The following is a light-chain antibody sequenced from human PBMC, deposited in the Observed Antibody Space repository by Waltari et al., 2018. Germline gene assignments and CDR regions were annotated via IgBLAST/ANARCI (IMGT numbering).Light chain of an antibody. Sequence: QSVLTQPPSASGTPGQRVTIPCSGSNSNIGSNTVNWYQQLPGTAPKLLIYSNKQRPSGVPDRFAGSKAGTSASLAISGLQSEDEADYYCASWDDSLNGPVFGGGTKLTVL. V-gene: IGLV1-44*01. J-gene: IGLJ2*01. CDR2: SNK. CDR1: NSNIGSNT. CDR3: ASWDDSLNGPV.